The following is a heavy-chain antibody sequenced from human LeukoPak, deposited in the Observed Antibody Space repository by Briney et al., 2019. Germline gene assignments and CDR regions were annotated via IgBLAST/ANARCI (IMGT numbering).Heavy chain of an antibody. CDR1: GFTFSGYS. V-gene: IGHV3-48*02. J-gene: IGHJ4*02. CDR2: MTTSGNTI. Sequence: GGSLRLSCEASGFTFSGYSMIWVRQAPGKGLEWLSFMTTSGNTIFYAESVKDRFTISRDNAKKSLYLQMNSLRDEDTAVYYCARVGGATAVTMYFEYWGQGTLVTVTS. D-gene: IGHD1-26*01. CDR3: ARVGGATAVTMYFEY.